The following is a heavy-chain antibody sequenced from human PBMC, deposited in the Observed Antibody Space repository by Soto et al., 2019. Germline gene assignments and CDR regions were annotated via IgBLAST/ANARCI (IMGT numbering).Heavy chain of an antibody. CDR2: INSRADYT. Sequence: EVQLVESGGGPVKSGQSLRLSCVASGFTLSNYRMTWVRQGPGKGLEWVSSINSRADYTHYTESVKGRFTISRDNAKNSVFLQMNSLRAEDAAVYYCGREKEEEGSSSLRVYYGVDVWGQGTTVIVSS. D-gene: IGHD6-6*01. CDR3: GREKEEEGSSSLRVYYGVDV. CDR1: GFTLSNYR. V-gene: IGHV3-21*06. J-gene: IGHJ6*02.